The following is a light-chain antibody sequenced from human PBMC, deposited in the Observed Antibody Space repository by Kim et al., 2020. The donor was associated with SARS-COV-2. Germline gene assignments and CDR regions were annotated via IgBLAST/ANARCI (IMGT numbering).Light chain of an antibody. Sequence: VSPGERATLSCRASQSVSSNLAWYQQKPGQAPRLLIYGASTRATGIPARFSGSGSGTEFTLTISSLQSEDFAVYYCQQYNNWPLTFGPGTNVDIK. CDR2: GAS. J-gene: IGKJ3*01. CDR3: QQYNNWPLT. CDR1: QSVSSN. V-gene: IGKV3-15*01.